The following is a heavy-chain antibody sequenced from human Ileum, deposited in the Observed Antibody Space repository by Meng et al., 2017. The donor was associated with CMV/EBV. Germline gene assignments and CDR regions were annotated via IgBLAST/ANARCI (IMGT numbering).Heavy chain of an antibody. D-gene: IGHD2-8*01. J-gene: IGHJ4*02. CDR3: AHGGYCTKSACRQVDY. V-gene: IGHV3-23*01. CDR1: GYTFSNTA. CDR2: ISGTGGTQ. Sequence: GGSLRLSCVASGYTFSNTAMSWVRQLPGKGLEWVAAISGTGGTQLYAESVRGRFTISRDNSKSTLYMQMNDLRAEDTGTYFCAHGGYCTKSACRQVDYWGQGTLVTVSS.